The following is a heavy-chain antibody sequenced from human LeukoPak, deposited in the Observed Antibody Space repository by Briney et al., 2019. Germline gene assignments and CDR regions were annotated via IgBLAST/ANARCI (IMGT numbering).Heavy chain of an antibody. Sequence: PGGSLRLSCAASGFTVSSYAMHWVRQAPGKGLEWVAVISYDGSNKYYADSVKGRFTISRDNSKNTLYLQMNSLRAEDTAVYYCARDLYRGSWGTGYSYAENFDYWGQGTQVTVSS. J-gene: IGHJ4*02. V-gene: IGHV3-30-3*01. D-gene: IGHD5-18*01. CDR2: ISYDGSNK. CDR1: GFTVSSYA. CDR3: ARDLYRGSWGTGYSYAENFDY.